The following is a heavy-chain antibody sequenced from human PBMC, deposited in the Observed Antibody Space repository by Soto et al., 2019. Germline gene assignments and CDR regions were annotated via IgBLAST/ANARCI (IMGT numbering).Heavy chain of an antibody. J-gene: IGHJ5*02. V-gene: IGHV3-30*03. Sequence: QVQLVESGGGVVQPEKSLRLSCAASGFTFRTYGMHWVRQAPGKGLEWVAVISFDGTKTFYADSVKGRFTISRDNSKTTVYLQMNSLSPDDTAVYYCASPAGAYGSSWVNWFDPWGQGTLVTVSS. CDR2: ISFDGTKT. D-gene: IGHD3-22*01. CDR3: ASPAGAYGSSWVNWFDP. CDR1: GFTFRTYG.